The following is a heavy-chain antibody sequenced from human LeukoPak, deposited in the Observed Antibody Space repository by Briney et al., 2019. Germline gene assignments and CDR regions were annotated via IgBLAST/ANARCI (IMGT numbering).Heavy chain of an antibody. Sequence: SVKVSCKASGGTFSSYAISWVRQAPGQGLEWMGGIIPIFGTANYAQKFQGRVTITADESTSTAYMELSSLRSEDTAVYYCAREMATIVNQFDYWGQGTLVTVSS. CDR3: AREMATIVNQFDY. D-gene: IGHD5-24*01. CDR2: IIPIFGTA. CDR1: GGTFSSYA. J-gene: IGHJ4*02. V-gene: IGHV1-69*13.